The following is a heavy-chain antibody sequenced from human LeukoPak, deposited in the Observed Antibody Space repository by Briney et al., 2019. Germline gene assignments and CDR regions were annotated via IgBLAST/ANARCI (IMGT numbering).Heavy chain of an antibody. Sequence: SETLSLTCAVYGGSFSGYYWSWIRQPPGKGLEWIGEINHSGSTNYNPSLKSRVTISVDTSKNQFSLKLSSVTAADTAVYYCAGFRRGVWGQGTTVTVSS. J-gene: IGHJ6*02. V-gene: IGHV4-34*01. CDR1: GGSFSGYY. CDR3: AGFRRGV. D-gene: IGHD3-10*01. CDR2: INHSGST.